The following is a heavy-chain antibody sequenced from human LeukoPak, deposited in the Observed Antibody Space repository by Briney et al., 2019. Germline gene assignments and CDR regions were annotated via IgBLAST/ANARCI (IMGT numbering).Heavy chain of an antibody. V-gene: IGHV3-23*01. CDR1: GFPLSRSA. Sequence: GGSLRLSCAASGFPLSRSAMSWVRQAPGKGLEGVSNISGSGSGGSTYYADSVKGRFTISRDNSKNTLYLQMNSLRAEDTAVYYCAKIPQVATYTVPNFDFWGQGTLVTVSS. J-gene: IGHJ4*02. D-gene: IGHD3-16*01. CDR2: ISGSGSGGST. CDR3: AKIPQVATYTVPNFDF.